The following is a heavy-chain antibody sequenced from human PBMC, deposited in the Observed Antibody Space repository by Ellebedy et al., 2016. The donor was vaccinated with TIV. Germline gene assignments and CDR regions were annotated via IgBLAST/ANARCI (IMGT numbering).Heavy chain of an antibody. D-gene: IGHD3-22*01. CDR2: ISGSGGST. Sequence: GESLKISXAASGFTFSSYAMSWVRQAPGKGLEWVSAISGSGGSTYYADSVKGRFTISRDNSKNTLYLQMNSLRAEDTAVYYCAKDSAMIVDYGMDVWGQGTTVTVSS. CDR3: AKDSAMIVDYGMDV. J-gene: IGHJ6*02. CDR1: GFTFSSYA. V-gene: IGHV3-23*01.